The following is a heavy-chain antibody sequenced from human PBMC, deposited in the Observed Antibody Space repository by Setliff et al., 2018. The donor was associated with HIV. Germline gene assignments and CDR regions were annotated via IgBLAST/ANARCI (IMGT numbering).Heavy chain of an antibody. CDR1: GFTFGDYA. CDR2: ISWNSNNI. D-gene: IGHD3-10*01. Sequence: GGSLRLSCAASGFTFGDYAMHWVRQAPGKGLEWVSGISWNSNNIDYADSVKGRFTISRDNAKNSLYLQMNSLRAEDAAFYYCAKDTTVRGVRSYYVDVWGKGTTVTVSS. J-gene: IGHJ6*03. V-gene: IGHV3-9*01. CDR3: AKDTTVRGVRSYYVDV.